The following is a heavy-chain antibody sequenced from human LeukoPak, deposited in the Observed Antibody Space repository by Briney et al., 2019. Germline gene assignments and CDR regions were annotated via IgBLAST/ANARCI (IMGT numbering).Heavy chain of an antibody. CDR2: INHSGST. V-gene: IGHV4-34*01. D-gene: IGHD6-13*01. J-gene: IGHJ4*02. Sequence: PSETLSLTCAVYGGSFSGYYWSWIRQPPGKGLEWIGEINHSGSTNYNPSLKSRVTISVDTSKNQFSLKLSSVTAADTAVYYCASFTGAAALFDYRGQGTLVTVSS. CDR3: ASFTGAAALFDY. CDR1: GGSFSGYY.